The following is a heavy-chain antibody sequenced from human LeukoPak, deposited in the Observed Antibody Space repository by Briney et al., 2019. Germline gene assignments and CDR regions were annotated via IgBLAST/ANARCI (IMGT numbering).Heavy chain of an antibody. J-gene: IGHJ5*02. CDR3: ARGHYGSGSYLSPRNWFDP. CDR1: GFIFTSYT. D-gene: IGHD3-10*01. CDR2: ISTTDSIT. V-gene: IGHV3-48*01. Sequence: GGSLRLSCAASGFIFTSYTMNWVRQAPGKGLEWISFISTTDSITSYADSVQGRFTISRDNAKNSLYLQMSSLRADDTAVYYCARGHYGSGSYLSPRNWFDPWGQGTLVTVSS.